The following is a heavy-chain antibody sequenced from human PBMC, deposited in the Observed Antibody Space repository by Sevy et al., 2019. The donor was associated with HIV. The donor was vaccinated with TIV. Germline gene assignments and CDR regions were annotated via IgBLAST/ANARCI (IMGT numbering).Heavy chain of an antibody. CDR2: FDPEDGET. Sequence: ASVKVSCKVSRYSLSEISMHWVRQAPGKGLEWMGGFDPEDGETIYAQKFQGRVTMTGDTSTDTAYMELRGLTSEDTAVYYCATLDFWSDHPFYGTDVWGQGTTVTVSS. D-gene: IGHD3-3*01. CDR3: ATLDFWSDHPFYGTDV. J-gene: IGHJ6*02. CDR1: RYSLSEIS. V-gene: IGHV1-24*01.